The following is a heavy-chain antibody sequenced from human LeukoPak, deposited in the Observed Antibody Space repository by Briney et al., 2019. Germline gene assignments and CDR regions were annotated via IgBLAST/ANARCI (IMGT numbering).Heavy chain of an antibody. V-gene: IGHV3-48*02. Sequence: PGGSLRLSCTASGFSFNIYNVNWVRQAPWKGLEWVSYTSSSSSTIYYAHSVKGRFTISRDNAKNSLYLQMNSLRDEDTAVYYCAREHSSSSGSVSDYWGQGTLVTVSS. CDR2: TSSSSSTI. D-gene: IGHD6-6*01. J-gene: IGHJ4*02. CDR3: AREHSSSSGSVSDY. CDR1: GFSFNIYN.